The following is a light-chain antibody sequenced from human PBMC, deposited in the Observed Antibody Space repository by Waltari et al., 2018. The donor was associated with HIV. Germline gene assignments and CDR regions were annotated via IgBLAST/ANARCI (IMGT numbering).Light chain of an antibody. CDR2: TAY. CDR1: QGINSA. Sequence: DIQLNQSPSFLSASVGDRVTITCRASQGINSALVWYQQKPGKVPELLIYTAYTLQSGVPSRFSGSTSVTEFTLTISSLQPEDFTTYYCQQLHTYPYTFGQGTKLEIK. CDR3: QQLHTYPYT. J-gene: IGKJ2*01. V-gene: IGKV1-9*01.